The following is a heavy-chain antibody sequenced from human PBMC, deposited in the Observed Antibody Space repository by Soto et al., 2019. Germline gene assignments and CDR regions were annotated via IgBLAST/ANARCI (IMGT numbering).Heavy chain of an antibody. V-gene: IGHV3-30-3*01. CDR2: ISYDGSNK. CDR1: GFTFSSYA. J-gene: IGHJ4*02. CDR3: ARAKVGFWSGYYTA. D-gene: IGHD3-3*01. Sequence: QVQLVESGGGVVQPGRSLRLSCAASGFTFSSYAMHWFRQAPGKGLEWVAVISYDGSNKYYADSVKGRFTISRDNSKNTLYLQMKRLRAEDTAVYYCARAKVGFWSGYYTAWGQGTLVTVSS.